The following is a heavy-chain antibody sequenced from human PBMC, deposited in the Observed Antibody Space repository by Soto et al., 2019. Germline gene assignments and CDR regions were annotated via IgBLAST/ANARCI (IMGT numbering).Heavy chain of an antibody. CDR3: ARAPVGMDSINFFDH. V-gene: IGHV4-30-4*01. CDR2: IYNGGRT. CDR1: GDSISSGGYH. Sequence: SETLSLTCTVSGDSISSGGYHWSWFRQSPGKGLEWIGYIYNGGRTFYRPSLESRINMSLDATKNSYSLRLTSVTAADTAVYYCARAPVGMDSINFFDHWGQGILVTVS. D-gene: IGHD2-8*01. J-gene: IGHJ4*02.